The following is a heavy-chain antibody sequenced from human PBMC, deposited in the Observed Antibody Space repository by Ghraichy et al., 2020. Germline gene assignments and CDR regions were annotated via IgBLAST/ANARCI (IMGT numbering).Heavy chain of an antibody. CDR1: GFTFSSYA. CDR2: ISGSGGST. D-gene: IGHD3-3*01. Sequence: GGSLRLSCAASGFTFSSYAMSWVRQAPGKGLEWVSAISGSGGSTYYADSVKGRFTISRDNSKNTLYLQMNSLRAEDTAVYYCAKDMPMYYDFWSGYYGFDYWGQGTLVTVSS. CDR3: AKDMPMYYDFWSGYYGFDY. V-gene: IGHV3-23*01. J-gene: IGHJ4*02.